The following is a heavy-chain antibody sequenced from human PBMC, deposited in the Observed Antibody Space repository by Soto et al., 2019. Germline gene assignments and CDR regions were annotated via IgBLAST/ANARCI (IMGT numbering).Heavy chain of an antibody. D-gene: IGHD2-21*02. Sequence: EVQLVESGGGLVQPGRSLRLSCVASGFTADDYAMHWVRQAPGKGLEWVSGISSNSDTIDYADAVKGRFTISRDNAKNSPFLQINSLRPEDAAMYYCATDVEWGGMTSIPYCDSWGQGTLVTVSS. V-gene: IGHV3-9*02. CDR1: GFTADDYA. CDR3: ATDVEWGGMTSIPYCDS. J-gene: IGHJ4*02. CDR2: ISSNSDTI.